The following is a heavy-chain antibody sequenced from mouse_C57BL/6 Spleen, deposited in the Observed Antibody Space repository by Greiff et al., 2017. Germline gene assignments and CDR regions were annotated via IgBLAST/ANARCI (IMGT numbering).Heavy chain of an antibody. CDR2: INYDGSST. CDR1: GFTFSDYY. V-gene: IGHV5-16*01. CDR3: ARGHYDYDGFAY. J-gene: IGHJ3*01. D-gene: IGHD2-4*01. Sequence: EVQLVESEGGLVQPGSSMKLSCTASGFTFSDYYMAWVRQVPEKGLEWVANINYDGSSTYYLDSLKSRFIISRDNAKNILYLQMSSLKSEDTATYYCARGHYDYDGFAYWGQGTLVTVSA.